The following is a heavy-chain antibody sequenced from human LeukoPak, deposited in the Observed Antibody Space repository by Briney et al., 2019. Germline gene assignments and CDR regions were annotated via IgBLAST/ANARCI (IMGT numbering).Heavy chain of an antibody. CDR3: AKGSSGYYYGSFDY. J-gene: IGHJ4*02. D-gene: IGHD3-22*01. V-gene: IGHV1-18*01. CDR2: ISAYNGNT. CDR1: GYTFTSYG. Sequence: ASVKVSCKASGYTFTSYGISWVRQAPGQGLEWMGWISAYNGNTNYAQKLQGRVTMTTDTSTSTAYMELRSLRSDDTAVYYCAKGSSGYYYGSFDYWGQGTLVTVSS.